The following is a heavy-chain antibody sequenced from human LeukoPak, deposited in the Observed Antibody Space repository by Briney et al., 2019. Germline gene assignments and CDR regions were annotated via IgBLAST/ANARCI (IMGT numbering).Heavy chain of an antibody. V-gene: IGHV3-7*02. D-gene: IGHD4-17*01. J-gene: IGHJ4*02. CDR1: GFTFSSFW. CDR2: LIQDGSER. CDR3: ARASTTVPNLLDH. Sequence: GGSLRLSCAASGFTFSSFWMTWVRQAPGKGLEWVANLIQDGSERYYVDSVKGRFTISRDNSKNTLYLQTSSLRAEDTAVYYCARASTTVPNLLDHWGRGTLVTVSS.